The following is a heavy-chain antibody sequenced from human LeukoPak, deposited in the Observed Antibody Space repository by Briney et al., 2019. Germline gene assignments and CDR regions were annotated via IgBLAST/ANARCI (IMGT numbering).Heavy chain of an antibody. J-gene: IGHJ4*02. CDR3: ARETVGLDY. D-gene: IGHD4-17*01. Sequence: GGSLRLSCAASGFTFSNYNMNWVRQAPGKGLEWVSYISDSSSTIYYADSVKGRFTISRDNAKNSLYLQMNGLRDEDTAVYYCARETVGLDYWGQGTLVTVSS. CDR2: ISDSSSTI. V-gene: IGHV3-48*02. CDR1: GFTFSNYN.